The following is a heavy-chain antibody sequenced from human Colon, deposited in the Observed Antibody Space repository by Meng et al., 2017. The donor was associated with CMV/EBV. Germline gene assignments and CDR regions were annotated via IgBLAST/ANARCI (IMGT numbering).Heavy chain of an antibody. J-gene: IGHJ5*02. D-gene: IGHD4-11*01. CDR1: GYPFTSYV. CDR2: MSPNSGNT. Sequence: ASGYPFTSYVIDWVRQATGQGLGWLGWMSPNSGNTDYAQKFQGRVTMTRNTSISTAYMELSSLRSEDTAVYYCAREMTTVMQGYFDPWGQGTLVTVSS. V-gene: IGHV1-8*01. CDR3: AREMTTVMQGYFDP.